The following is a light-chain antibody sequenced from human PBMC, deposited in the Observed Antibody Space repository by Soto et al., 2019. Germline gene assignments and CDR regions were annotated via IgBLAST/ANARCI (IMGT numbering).Light chain of an antibody. CDR3: SSYAGSSTWV. J-gene: IGLJ3*02. V-gene: IGLV2-23*01. CDR1: SSDVGSYDL. CDR2: EGN. Sequence: QSALAQPASVSGSPGQSITISCTGTSSDVGSYDLVSWYQQEPGKAPKLMIYEGNKRPSGVSNRFSGSKSGNSASLTISGLQAEDEADYYCSSYAGSSTWVFGGGTKLTVL.